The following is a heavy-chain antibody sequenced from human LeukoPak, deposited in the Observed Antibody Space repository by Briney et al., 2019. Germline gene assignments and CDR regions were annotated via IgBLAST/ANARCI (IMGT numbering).Heavy chain of an antibody. CDR3: AKDNYYDSSGYYYYYYGMDV. Sequence: GGSLRLSCAASGFTFSDYYMSWVRQAPGKGLEWVSAISGSGGSTYYADSVKGRFTISRDNSKNTLYLQMNSLRAEDTAVYYCAKDNYYDSSGYYYYYYGMDVWGQGTTVTVSS. D-gene: IGHD3-22*01. V-gene: IGHV3-23*01. J-gene: IGHJ6*02. CDR2: ISGSGGST. CDR1: GFTFSDYY.